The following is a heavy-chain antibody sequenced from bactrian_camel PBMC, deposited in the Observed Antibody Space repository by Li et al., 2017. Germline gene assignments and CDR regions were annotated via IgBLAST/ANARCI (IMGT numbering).Heavy chain of an antibody. CDR3: AADQLWGRLWVGYPQFGQAKY. D-gene: IGHD3*01. Sequence: HVQLVESGGGSAQSGGTLRLSCVVSGAQFNWAVGWFREAPGKKREAVAAIDGDGTTDVADSVKGRFSISRDNTQAMSGTILTYLQMNDLEPDDTARYYCAADQLWGRLWVGYPQFGQAKYWGQGTQVTVS. V-gene: IGHV3S53*01. CDR1: GAQFNWA. J-gene: IGHJ4*01. CDR2: IDGDGTT.